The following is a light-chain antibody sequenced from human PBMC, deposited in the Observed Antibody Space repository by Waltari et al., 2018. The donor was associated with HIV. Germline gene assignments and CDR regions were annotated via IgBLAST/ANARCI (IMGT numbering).Light chain of an antibody. CDR2: GVN. Sequence: QSALTQPASMSGSPGQSITISCTGSSLDIGLYDFVSWYKHLPITAPQLILYGVNRRPPGVTSRFSASKAGEGASLTISGLQPEDEADYYCTSHTLTRILLFGGGTRLTVL. V-gene: IGLV2-14*01. CDR3: TSHTLTRILL. J-gene: IGLJ3*02. CDR1: SLDIGLYDF.